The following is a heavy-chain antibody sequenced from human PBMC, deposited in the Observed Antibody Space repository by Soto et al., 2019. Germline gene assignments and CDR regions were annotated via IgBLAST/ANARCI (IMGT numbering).Heavy chain of an antibody. V-gene: IGHV4-34*01. J-gene: IGHJ6*02. D-gene: IGHD3-3*01. CDR3: ARGPNTFLRDFWSGYYYYGMDV. CDR2: INHSGST. Sequence: PSETLSLTCAVYGGSFSGYYWSWIRQPPGKGLEWIGEINHSGSTNYNPSLKSRVTISVDTSKNQFSLKLSSVTAADTAVYYCARGPNTFLRDFWSGYYYYGMDVWGQGTTVTVSS. CDR1: GGSFSGYY.